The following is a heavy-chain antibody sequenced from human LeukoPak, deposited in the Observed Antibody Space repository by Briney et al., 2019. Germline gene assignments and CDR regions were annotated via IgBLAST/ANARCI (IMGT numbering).Heavy chain of an antibody. D-gene: IGHD2-15*01. CDR3: AKDVGYCSGGSSWCYFDY. CDR2: ISYDGSNK. Sequence: PGRSLRLSCAASGFTFSSYGMHWVRQAPGKGLEWVAVISYDGSNKYYADSVKGRFTIPRDNSKNTLYLQMNSLRAEDTAVYYCAKDVGYCSGGSSWCYFDYWGQGTLVTVSS. J-gene: IGHJ4*02. V-gene: IGHV3-30*18. CDR1: GFTFSSYG.